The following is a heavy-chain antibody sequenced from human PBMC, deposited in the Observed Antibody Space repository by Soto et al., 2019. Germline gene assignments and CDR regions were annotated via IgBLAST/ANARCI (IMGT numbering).Heavy chain of an antibody. D-gene: IGHD6-13*01. CDR1: GGSFSSGAYH. CDR3: ARMSATGTRWFDP. Sequence: PSETLSLTCTVSGGSFSSGAYHWSWIRQYPGKGLEWTGSISYRGNTYYNPSLKSRLSMSVDTSKNQFSLNLTSVTAADTAVYFCARMSATGTRWFDPWGQGTQVTVSS. J-gene: IGHJ5*02. V-gene: IGHV4-31*03. CDR2: ISYRGNT.